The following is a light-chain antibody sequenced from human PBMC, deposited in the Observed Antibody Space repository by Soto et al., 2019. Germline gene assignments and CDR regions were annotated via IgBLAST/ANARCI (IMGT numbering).Light chain of an antibody. J-gene: IGKJ4*01. CDR2: DSS. Sequence: EIVMTQSPATLSLSPGERATLSCRASQSVGTCLAWYQQKPGQAPRLLIYDSSKRATDIPARFSGSGSGTDFTLTISSLEPEDFAVYYCQQRSIWPPAFGGGTKVQIK. CDR1: QSVGTC. V-gene: IGKV3-11*01. CDR3: QQRSIWPPA.